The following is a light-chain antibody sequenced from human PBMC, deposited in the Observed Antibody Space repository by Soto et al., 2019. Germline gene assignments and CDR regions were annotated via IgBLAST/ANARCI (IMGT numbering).Light chain of an antibody. CDR3: QAWDTSLVV. CDR2: QDS. J-gene: IGLJ2*01. Sequence: SYELTQPPSVSVSPGQTASITCSGDKLGDRYACWYQQKPGQSPVLVISQDSKRPSGIPERFSGSNSGNTATLTISGTQAMDEADYYCQAWDTSLVVFGGGTQLTVL. CDR1: KLGDRY. V-gene: IGLV3-1*01.